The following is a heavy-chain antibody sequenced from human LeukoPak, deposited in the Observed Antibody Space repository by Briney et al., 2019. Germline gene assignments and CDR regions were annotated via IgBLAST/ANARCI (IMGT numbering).Heavy chain of an antibody. V-gene: IGHV3-48*03. D-gene: IGHD1-26*01. Sequence: GGSLRLSCATSGFSFDRYEMNWVRRAPGKGLEWIAYVSSNGATTYYADSVRGRFSVSRDNAKTSLSLQMNSLRVEDTAVYYCGTGGEASGTYSGHWGQGTLVTVFS. J-gene: IGHJ1*01. CDR2: VSSNGATT. CDR3: GTGGEASGTYSGH. CDR1: GFSFDRYE.